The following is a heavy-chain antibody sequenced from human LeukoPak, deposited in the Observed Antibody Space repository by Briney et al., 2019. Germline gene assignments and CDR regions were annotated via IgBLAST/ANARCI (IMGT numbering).Heavy chain of an antibody. CDR2: IYYTGST. J-gene: IGHJ4*01. D-gene: IGHD3-16*01. CDR1: DGSISNYY. CDR3: ARHLRTFWGIDY. Sequence: SETLSLTCTVSDGSISNYYWTWIRQPPGKGLEWIGYIYYTGSTDYNPSLESRVIISVDTSKNQFFLKLRSVTAADTAVYYCARHLRTFWGIDYWGHGTLVTVSS. V-gene: IGHV4-59*08.